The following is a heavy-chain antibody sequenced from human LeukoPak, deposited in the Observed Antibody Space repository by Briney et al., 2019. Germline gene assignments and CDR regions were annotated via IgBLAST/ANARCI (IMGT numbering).Heavy chain of an antibody. J-gene: IGHJ3*02. Sequence: ASVKVSCKASGYTFTSYGISWVRQAPGQGLEWMGWISAYNGNTNYAQKLPGRVTMTTDTSTSTAYMELRSLRSDDTAVYYCASSSCPPYDSSGYCLPDAFDIWGQGTMVTVSS. CDR1: GYTFTSYG. D-gene: IGHD3-22*01. CDR2: ISAYNGNT. CDR3: ASSSCPPYDSSGYCLPDAFDI. V-gene: IGHV1-18*01.